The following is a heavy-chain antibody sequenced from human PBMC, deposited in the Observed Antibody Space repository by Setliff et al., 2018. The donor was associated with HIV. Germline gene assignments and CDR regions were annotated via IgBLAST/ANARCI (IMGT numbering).Heavy chain of an antibody. CDR3: ARSFWGFVRNAASDI. D-gene: IGHD3-16*01. J-gene: IGHJ3*02. V-gene: IGHV3-48*04. CDR1: GFTFSSYS. CDR2: TSSSGATI. Sequence: SSETLSLSCAASGFTFSSYSMNWVRQAPGKGLDWVSYTSSSGATIYYADSVKGRFTIYRDNTKNSLYLQMNSLRAEDTAVYYCARSFWGFVRNAASDIWGQGTMVTVSS.